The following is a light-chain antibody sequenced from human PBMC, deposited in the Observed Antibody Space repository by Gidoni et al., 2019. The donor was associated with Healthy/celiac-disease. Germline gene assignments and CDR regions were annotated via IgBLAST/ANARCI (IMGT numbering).Light chain of an antibody. V-gene: IGLV2-14*01. CDR3: SSYTSSSTLRWV. CDR1: SCDVGVNNY. CDR2: EVS. J-gene: IGLJ3*02. Sequence: QSALTQPASVSGSPGQSITISCTGTSCDVGVNNYVSCYQQHPGKAPKLMIYEVSNRPSGVSNRFSGSKSGNTASLTISGLQAEDEADYYCSSYTSSSTLRWVFGGGTKLTV.